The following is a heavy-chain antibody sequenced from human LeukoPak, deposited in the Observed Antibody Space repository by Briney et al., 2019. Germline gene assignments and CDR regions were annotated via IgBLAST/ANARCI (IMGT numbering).Heavy chain of an antibody. CDR1: GGSFSGYY. Sequence: PSETLSLTCAVYGGSFSGYYWSWIRQPPGKGLEWIEEINHSGSTNYNPSLKSRVTISVDTSKNQFSLKLSSVTAADTAVYYCARGRHCSSTSCFNYYYYGMDVWGQGTTVTVSS. J-gene: IGHJ6*02. CDR2: INHSGST. D-gene: IGHD2-2*01. V-gene: IGHV4-34*01. CDR3: ARGRHCSSTSCFNYYYYGMDV.